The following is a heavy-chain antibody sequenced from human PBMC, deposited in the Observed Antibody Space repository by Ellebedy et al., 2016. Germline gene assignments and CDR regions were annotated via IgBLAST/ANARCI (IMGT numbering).Heavy chain of an antibody. CDR3: ARRVGQQLGIDWFDP. CDR1: GYSFTSYW. Sequence: GESLKISCKGSGYSFTSYWIGWVRQMPGKGLEWMGIIYPGDSDTRYSPSFQGQVTISADKSISTAYLQWSSLKASDTAMYYCARRVGQQLGIDWFDPWGQGTLVTVSS. V-gene: IGHV5-51*01. J-gene: IGHJ5*02. D-gene: IGHD6-13*01. CDR2: IYPGDSDT.